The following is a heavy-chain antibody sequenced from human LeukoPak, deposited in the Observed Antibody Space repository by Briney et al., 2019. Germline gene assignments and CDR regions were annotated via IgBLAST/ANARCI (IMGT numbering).Heavy chain of an antibody. V-gene: IGHV4-59*08. J-gene: IGHJ4*02. CDR3: ARHEGYSYDY. CDR2: IYYSRTT. Sequence: SETLSLTCTVSGGSISSYYWSWIRQPPEKGLEWIGYIYYSRTTNYNPSLKSRVTMSVDTSKNQFSLKLSSVTAADTAVYYCARHEGYSYDYWGQGTLVTVSS. CDR1: GGSISSYY.